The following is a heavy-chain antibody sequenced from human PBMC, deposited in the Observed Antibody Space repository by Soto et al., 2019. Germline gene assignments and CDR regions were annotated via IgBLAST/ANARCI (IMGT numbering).Heavy chain of an antibody. CDR1: GATFTGYA. D-gene: IGHD1-26*01. Sequence: QVQLVQSGAEVKKPGSSVKVSCKASGATFTGYAFSWVRQAPGQGFEWMGGIIPIFGTANYAQKFQGRVTITADESTSTAYMELSSLRSEDTAVYYCARGPPGWELLEYFQHWGQGTLVTVSS. CDR3: ARGPPGWELLEYFQH. J-gene: IGHJ1*01. CDR2: IIPIFGTA. V-gene: IGHV1-69*01.